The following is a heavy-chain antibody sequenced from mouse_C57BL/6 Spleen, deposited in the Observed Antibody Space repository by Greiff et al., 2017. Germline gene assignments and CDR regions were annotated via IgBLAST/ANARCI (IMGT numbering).Heavy chain of an antibody. CDR1: GYAFSSYW. J-gene: IGHJ2*01. V-gene: IGHV1-80*01. D-gene: IGHD1-1*01. CDR2: IYPGDGDT. Sequence: QVQLQQSGAELVKPGASVKISCKASGYAFSSYWMNWVKQRPGKGLEWIGQIYPGDGDTNSNGKFKGKATLTADKSSSTAYMQLSSLTSEDSAVYFCARKGATVAYFDYWGQGTTLTVSS. CDR3: ARKGATVAYFDY.